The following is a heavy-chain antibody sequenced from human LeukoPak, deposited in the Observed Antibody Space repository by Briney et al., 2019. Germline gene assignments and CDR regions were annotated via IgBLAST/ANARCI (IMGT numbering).Heavy chain of an antibody. J-gene: IGHJ3*02. CDR1: GFTFSSYG. D-gene: IGHD4-17*01. Sequence: GGSLRLSCAASGFTFSSYGMHWVRQAPGKGLEWVSAISGSGGSTYYADSVKGRFTISRDNSKNTLYLQMNSLRAEDTAVYYCARESGDYEAFDIWGQGTMVTVSS. CDR2: ISGSGGST. V-gene: IGHV3-NL1*01. CDR3: ARESGDYEAFDI.